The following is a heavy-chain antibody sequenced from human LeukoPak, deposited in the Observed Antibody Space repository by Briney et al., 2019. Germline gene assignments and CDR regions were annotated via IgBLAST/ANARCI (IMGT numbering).Heavy chain of an antibody. D-gene: IGHD5-18*01. J-gene: IGHJ4*02. CDR1: GGTFSSYA. CDR2: IIPIFGTA. V-gene: IGHV1-69*05. CDR3: ARGPKYSTLHSPFDY. Sequence: SVKVSCKASGGTFSSYAISWVRQAPGQGLEWMGGIIPIFGTANYAQKFQGRVTITTDESTSTAYMELSSLRSEDTAVYYCARGPKYSTLHSPFDYWGQGTLVTVSS.